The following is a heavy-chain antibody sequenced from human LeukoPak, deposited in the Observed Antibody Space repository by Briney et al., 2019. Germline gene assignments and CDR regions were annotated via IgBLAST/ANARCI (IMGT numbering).Heavy chain of an antibody. CDR1: GASITSSSFF. CDR3: ARRRAYNFYDP. V-gene: IGHV4-39*01. Sequence: SETLSLTRTVSGASITSSSFFWGWIRQPPGKGLEWIGGISYSCNTFYNSSLRRRVTISVDTSENQFSLKLTSVTAADTAVYYCARRRAYNFYDPWGQGTLDTVSS. J-gene: IGHJ5*02. D-gene: IGHD1-20*01. CDR2: ISYSCNT.